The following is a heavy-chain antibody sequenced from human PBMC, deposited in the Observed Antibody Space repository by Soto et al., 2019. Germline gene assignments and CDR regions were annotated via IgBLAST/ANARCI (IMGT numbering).Heavy chain of an antibody. CDR1: GFTFTNYW. Sequence: EAHLVESGGGLVQPGGSLRLSCAASGFTFTNYWMSWVRQAPGKGLEWVANIKQDGSEKYYADSAKGRFIISRDNAKTSLYLQMNSLRAEDTAVYYCARDMGVFWSGYPEGGFDYWGQGTPVTVSS. V-gene: IGHV3-7*01. CDR2: IKQDGSEK. CDR3: ARDMGVFWSGYPEGGFDY. J-gene: IGHJ4*02. D-gene: IGHD3-3*01.